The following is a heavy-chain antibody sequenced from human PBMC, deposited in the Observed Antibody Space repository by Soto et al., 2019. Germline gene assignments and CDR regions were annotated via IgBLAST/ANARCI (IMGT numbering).Heavy chain of an antibody. V-gene: IGHV4-34*01. CDR2: INHSGST. D-gene: IGHD5-12*01. CDR3: ASNSGYRPGYYFDY. Sequence: SETLSLTCAVYGGSFSGYYWSWIRQPPGKGLEWIGEINHSGSTNYNPSLKSRVTISVDTSKNQFSLKLSSVTAADTAVYYCASNSGYRPGYYFDYWGQGTLVTVSS. CDR1: GGSFSGYY. J-gene: IGHJ4*02.